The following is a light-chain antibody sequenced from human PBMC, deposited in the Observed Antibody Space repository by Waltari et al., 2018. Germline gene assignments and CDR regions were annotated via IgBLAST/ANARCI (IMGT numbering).Light chain of an antibody. J-gene: IGLJ1*01. CDR2: GND. CDR3: QSYDSGLTASYV. V-gene: IGLV1-40*01. Sequence: QSVLTQPPSVSGAPGQRVTISCPGSSSNIRATYDVPRYQQLPGTAPNPLLYGNDNRPSGVPDRFSGSKSGTSASLAITGLQAEDEADYYCQSYDSGLTASYVFGTGTKVTVL. CDR1: SSNIRATYD.